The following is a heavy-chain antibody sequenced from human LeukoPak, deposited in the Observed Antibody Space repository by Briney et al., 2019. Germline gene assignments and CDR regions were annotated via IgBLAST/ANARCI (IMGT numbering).Heavy chain of an antibody. CDR3: AKGPLLSKFDS. D-gene: IGHD5/OR15-5a*01. CDR2: ISGRGGST. CDR1: GFTFSSYA. Sequence: GGSLRLFCGASGFTFSSYAMSWVRQAPGEGLEWVSAISGRGGSTYYADSVKGRFTISRHNSKNTLYLQMNSLRAEDAAVYYCAKGPLLSKFDSSGDGTPVTV. V-gene: IGHV3-23*01. J-gene: IGHJ4*01.